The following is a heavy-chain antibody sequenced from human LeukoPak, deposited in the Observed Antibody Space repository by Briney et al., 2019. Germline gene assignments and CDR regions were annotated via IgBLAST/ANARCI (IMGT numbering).Heavy chain of an antibody. CDR2: INPSGGST. J-gene: IGHJ4*02. D-gene: IGHD3-22*01. V-gene: IGHV1-46*01. CDR1: GYTFTSYY. Sequence: ASVKVSCKASGYTFTSYYMHWVRQAPGQGLEWMGIINPSGGSTSYAQKFQGRVTMTRDMSTSTVYMELSSLRSEDTAVYYCAREWAYYYDSSGYFGPRKNFDYWGQGTLVTVSS. CDR3: AREWAYYYDSSGYFGPRKNFDY.